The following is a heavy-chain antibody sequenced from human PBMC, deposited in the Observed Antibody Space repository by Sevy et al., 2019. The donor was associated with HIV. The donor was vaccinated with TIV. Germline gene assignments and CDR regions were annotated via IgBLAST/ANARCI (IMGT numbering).Heavy chain of an antibody. Sequence: GGSLRLSCTASGFTFSTYGMNWVRQAPGKGLEWVSYISNSGNTIYYSDSVKGRFTISRDNAKNSLYLQMNSLRPADTAVYYCARDLPPSATTVAHFDYWGRGTLVTVSS. CDR3: ARDLPPSATTVAHFDY. J-gene: IGHJ4*02. CDR1: GFTFSTYG. V-gene: IGHV3-48*03. D-gene: IGHD4-17*01. CDR2: ISNSGNTI.